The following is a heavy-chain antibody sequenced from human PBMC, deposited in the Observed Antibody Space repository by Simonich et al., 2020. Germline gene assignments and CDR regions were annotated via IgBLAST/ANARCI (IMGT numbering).Heavy chain of an antibody. CDR3: ARGGVQYYYYYMDV. J-gene: IGHJ6*03. D-gene: IGHD3-3*01. Sequence: QVQLVQSGAEVKKPGASVKVSCKASGYTFTGYYMHWVRQAPGQGLEWVVWINPNRGGTNYAKKFQGRVTMTRDTSISTAYMELSRLRSDDTAVYYCARGGVQYYYYYMDVWGKGTTVTVSS. V-gene: IGHV1-2*02. CDR2: INPNRGGT. CDR1: GYTFTGYY.